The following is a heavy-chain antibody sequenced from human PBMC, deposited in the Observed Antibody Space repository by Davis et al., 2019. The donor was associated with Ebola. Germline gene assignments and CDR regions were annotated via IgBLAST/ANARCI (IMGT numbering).Heavy chain of an antibody. CDR2: IYTTGST. CDR1: GGSIGIYY. CDR3: AREYRIVLPTRVFDY. D-gene: IGHD2/OR15-2a*01. Sequence: PSETLSLTCTVSGGSIGIYYWNWIRQSAGKGLEWIGRIYTTGSTDYNPSLKSRLTMSVDTSKNQFSLNLSSVTAADTAVYYCAREYRIVLPTRVFDYWGQGILVTVSS. J-gene: IGHJ4*02. V-gene: IGHV4-4*07.